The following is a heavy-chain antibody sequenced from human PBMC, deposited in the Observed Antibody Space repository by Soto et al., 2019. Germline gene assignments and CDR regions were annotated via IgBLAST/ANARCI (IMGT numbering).Heavy chain of an antibody. V-gene: IGHV3-23*01. CDR2: ISGSGGST. CDR3: AKEGFLAGRQLYAYPAQRTFDL. CDR1: GFTFSSYA. Sequence: GALRLSCAASGFTFSSYAMSWVRQAPGKGLEWVSDISGSGGSTYYADSVKGRFTISRDNSKNTLYLEMNSLRAEDTAVYYCAKEGFLAGRQLYAYPAQRTFDL. D-gene: IGHD2-2*02. J-gene: IGHJ2*01.